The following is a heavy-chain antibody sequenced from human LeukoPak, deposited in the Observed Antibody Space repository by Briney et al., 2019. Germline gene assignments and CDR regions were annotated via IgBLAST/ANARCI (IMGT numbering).Heavy chain of an antibody. D-gene: IGHD5-24*01. CDR1: GFTFDDYG. V-gene: IGHV3-20*04. CDR3: AKGHSDGYNYAD. Sequence: GGSLRLSCAASGFTFDDYGMSWVRQAPGKGLEWVCGINWNGGSTGYADSVKGRFTISRDNAKKSLYLQMNSLRAEDTAVYYCAKGHSDGYNYADWGQGTLVTVSS. CDR2: INWNGGST. J-gene: IGHJ4*02.